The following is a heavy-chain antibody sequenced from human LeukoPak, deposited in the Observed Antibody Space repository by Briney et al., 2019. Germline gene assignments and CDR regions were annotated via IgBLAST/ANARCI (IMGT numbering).Heavy chain of an antibody. D-gene: IGHD6-19*01. CDR3: AKGIYSSGWSYFDY. Sequence: GGSLRLSCAASGFTFSNSAMSWVRQAPGKGLEWVSTLSGSGITTYYADSVKGRFTISRDNSKNTLYLQMNSLRTEDTAVYYCAKGIYSSGWSYFDYWGHGTLSPSPQ. CDR2: LSGSGITT. J-gene: IGHJ4*01. V-gene: IGHV3-23*01. CDR1: GFTFSNSA.